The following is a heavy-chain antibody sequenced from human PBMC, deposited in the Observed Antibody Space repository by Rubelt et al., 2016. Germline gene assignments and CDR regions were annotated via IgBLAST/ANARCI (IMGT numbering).Heavy chain of an antibody. J-gene: IGHJ4*02. CDR3: ARDLGSGRDY. V-gene: IGHV3-7*03. CDR2: TKQDGSEK. Sequence: ANTKQDGSEKYYVDSVKGRFTISRDNAKNSLYLQMNSLRAEDTAMYYCARDLGSGRDYWGQGTLVTVSS. D-gene: IGHD2-15*01.